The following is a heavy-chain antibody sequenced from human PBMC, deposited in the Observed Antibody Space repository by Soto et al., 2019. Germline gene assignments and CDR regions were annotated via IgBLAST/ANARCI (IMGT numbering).Heavy chain of an antibody. V-gene: IGHV4-39*05. CDR1: GDSISGSRHF. CDR3: ARPFRWYSSSWSDNWYFDL. CDR2: IYSSGTT. J-gene: IGHJ2*01. Sequence: SATPSLTCSVSGDSISGSRHFWGWVRQPPGKGLEWIGSIYSSGTTYHNPSLKSRVTVSVDASDNQFSLKLSSVTDADTAVYYCARPFRWYSSSWSDNWYFDLWGRGTLVTVSS. D-gene: IGHD6-13*01.